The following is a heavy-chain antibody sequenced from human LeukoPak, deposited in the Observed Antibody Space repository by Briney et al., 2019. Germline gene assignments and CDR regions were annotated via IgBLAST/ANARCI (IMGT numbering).Heavy chain of an antibody. CDR2: IRQDGSEK. CDR3: ASTRRDGYNYWAY. V-gene: IGHV3-7*01. Sequence: GGSLRLSCAASGFTFANYWMSWVRQAPGKGLEWVANIRQDGSEKFYVDSVKGRFTISRDNDKSSLYLQMNSLRGEDTAVYYCASTRRDGYNYWAYWGQGTLVTVSS. CDR1: GFTFANYW. D-gene: IGHD5-24*01. J-gene: IGHJ4*02.